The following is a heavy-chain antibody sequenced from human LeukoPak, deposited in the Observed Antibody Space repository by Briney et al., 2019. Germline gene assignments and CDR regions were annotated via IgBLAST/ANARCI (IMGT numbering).Heavy chain of an antibody. Sequence: GGSLRLSCAASGFTFSSYEMNWVRQAPGKGLEWVSYISSSGSTIYYADSVKSRFTISRDNAKNSLYLQMNSLRAEDTAVYYCASGAVALTYWGQGTLVTVSS. J-gene: IGHJ4*02. CDR2: ISSSGSTI. V-gene: IGHV3-48*03. D-gene: IGHD6-19*01. CDR1: GFTFSSYE. CDR3: ASGAVALTY.